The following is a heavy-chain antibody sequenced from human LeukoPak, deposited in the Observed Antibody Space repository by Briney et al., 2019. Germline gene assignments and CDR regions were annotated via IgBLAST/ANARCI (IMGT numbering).Heavy chain of an antibody. Sequence: GGSLRLSCAASGFTFSSYAMSWVRQPPGEGLEWVSLITDSGDIPYYADSVRGRFTISRDNSKNTLYLQMNSLRAEDTAVYYCAKFYSTGWNGMDVWGQGTTVAVSS. V-gene: IGHV3-23*01. CDR1: GFTFSSYA. CDR2: ITDSGDIP. J-gene: IGHJ6*02. CDR3: AKFYSTGWNGMDV. D-gene: IGHD6-19*01.